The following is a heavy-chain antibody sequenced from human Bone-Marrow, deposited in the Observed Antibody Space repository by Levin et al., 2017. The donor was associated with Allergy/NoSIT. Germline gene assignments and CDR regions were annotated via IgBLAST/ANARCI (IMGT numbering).Heavy chain of an antibody. Sequence: GGSLRLSCAASGFTFSSYSMNWVRQAPGKGLEWVSYISSSSSTIYYADSVKGRFTISRDNAKNSLYLQMNSLRDEDTAVYYCARMTTVTQIYYYYYMDVWGKGTTVTVSS. CDR1: GFTFSSYS. J-gene: IGHJ6*03. CDR3: ARMTTVTQIYYYYYMDV. CDR2: ISSSSSTI. V-gene: IGHV3-48*02. D-gene: IGHD4-17*01.